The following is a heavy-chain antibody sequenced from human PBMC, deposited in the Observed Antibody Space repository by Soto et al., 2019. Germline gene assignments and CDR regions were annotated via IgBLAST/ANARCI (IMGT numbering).Heavy chain of an antibody. CDR2: IIPILGIA. D-gene: IGHD2-2*01. CDR3: ATSEPATMNLDY. V-gene: IGHV1-69*02. J-gene: IGHJ4*02. CDR1: GCTFSSYT. Sequence: ASVKLSCKASGCTFSSYTISWLRLAPGQGLEWMGRIIPILGIANYAQKFQGRVTMTEDTSTDTAYMELSSLRSEDTAMYYCATSEPATMNLDYWGQGTLVTVSS.